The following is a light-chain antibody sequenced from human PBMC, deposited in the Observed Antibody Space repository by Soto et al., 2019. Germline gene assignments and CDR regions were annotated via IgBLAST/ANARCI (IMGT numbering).Light chain of an antibody. CDR2: EVT. CDR1: SSDVGGYNY. V-gene: IGLV2-8*01. J-gene: IGLJ2*01. CDR3: SSYAGSNNF. Sequence: QSALTQPPSASGSPGQSVTISCTGTSSDVGGYNYVSWYQQHPGKAPKLMIYEVTKRPSGVPERFSGSKSGNTASLTVSGLQADDEADYYCSSYAGSNNFFGGGTKLTVL.